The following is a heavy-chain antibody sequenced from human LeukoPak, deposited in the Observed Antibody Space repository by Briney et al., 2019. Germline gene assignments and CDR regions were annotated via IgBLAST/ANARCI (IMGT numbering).Heavy chain of an antibody. J-gene: IGHJ3*02. D-gene: IGHD4-23*01. CDR3: ARHSPVGAFDI. Sequence: PSETLSLTCTVSGGSISGDYWSWIRQPPGKGLGWIGYIFSSGSTNYNPSLKSRVTVSVDTSKNQFSLNLSSVTAADTAVYYCARHSPVGAFDIWGQGTRVIVSS. CDR1: GGSISGDY. V-gene: IGHV4-59*08. CDR2: IFSSGST.